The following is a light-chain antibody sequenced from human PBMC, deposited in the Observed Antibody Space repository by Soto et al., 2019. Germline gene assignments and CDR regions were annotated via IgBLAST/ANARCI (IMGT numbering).Light chain of an antibody. Sequence: EIVLTQSPGTLSLSPGERAALSCWASQSVSSNYLAWYQQKPGQAPRLLIYGVSSRATGIPDRFSGSGAGTDFTLTISRLEPEDFAVYYCQQYGSSPYTFGQGTRLEIK. V-gene: IGKV3-20*01. CDR2: GVS. CDR3: QQYGSSPYT. J-gene: IGKJ5*01. CDR1: QSVSSNY.